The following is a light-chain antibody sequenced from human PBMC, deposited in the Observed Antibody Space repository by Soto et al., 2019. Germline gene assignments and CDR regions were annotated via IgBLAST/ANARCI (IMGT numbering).Light chain of an antibody. CDR3: KQRSNCAQKT. CDR2: DAT. CDR1: QSVTSY. J-gene: IGKJ1*01. Sequence: EIVFTKSPGSVSVSPWERATLFCKDSQSVTSYLAWDEQNLGQAPRLNIYDATNRATGTPARFSGSEAGTDFTLTTRGVEREHFAVYYCKQRSNCAQKTFGRGTNVDIK. V-gene: IGKV3-11*01.